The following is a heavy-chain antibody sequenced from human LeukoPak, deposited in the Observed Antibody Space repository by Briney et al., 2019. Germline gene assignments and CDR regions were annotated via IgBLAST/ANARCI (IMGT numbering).Heavy chain of an antibody. CDR1: GGSFSGYY. D-gene: IGHD6-13*01. Sequence: SETLSLTCAVYGGSFSGYYWSWIRQPPGKGLEWIGEINHSGSTNYNPSLKSRVTISVDTSKNQFSLKLSSVTAADTAVYYCSREAGIATAIVWFDAWGQGTLVTVSS. V-gene: IGHV4-34*01. J-gene: IGHJ5*02. CDR3: SREAGIATAIVWFDA. CDR2: INHSGST.